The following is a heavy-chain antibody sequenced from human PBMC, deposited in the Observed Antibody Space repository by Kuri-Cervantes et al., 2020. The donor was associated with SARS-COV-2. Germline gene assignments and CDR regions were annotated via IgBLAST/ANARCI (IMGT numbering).Heavy chain of an antibody. Sequence: ASVKVSCKASGYTFTGYYIHWVRQAPGHGLEWMGWINPSGGGTHYSQKFQDRVTMTRDTSIATAYMELSRLRSDDTAVYYCAREVELTGDRGESNYFDYWGQGTLVTVSS. CDR3: AREVELTGDRGESNYFDY. V-gene: IGHV1-2*02. D-gene: IGHD7-27*01. CDR2: INPSGGGT. CDR1: GYTFTGYY. J-gene: IGHJ4*02.